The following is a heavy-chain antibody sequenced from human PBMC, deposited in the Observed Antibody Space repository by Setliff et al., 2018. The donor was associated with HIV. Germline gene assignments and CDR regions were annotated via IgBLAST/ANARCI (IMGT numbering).Heavy chain of an antibody. Sequence: GGSLRLSCAASGFTFSSNWMTWVRQAPGKGLEWVANIKEDGSEKYYADSVKGRFTISRDNAKNSLYLQMNSLRAEDTAVYYCARVMIGYSGYDAFDYWGQGTLVTVSS. CDR1: GFTFSSNW. CDR3: ARVMIGYSGYDAFDY. J-gene: IGHJ4*02. V-gene: IGHV3-7*03. CDR2: IKEDGSEK. D-gene: IGHD5-12*01.